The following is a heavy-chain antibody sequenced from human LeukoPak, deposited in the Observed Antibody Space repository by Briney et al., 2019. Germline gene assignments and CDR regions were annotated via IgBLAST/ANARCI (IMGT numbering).Heavy chain of an antibody. Sequence: SGPALVNPTQTLTLTCTLSGFSLSTSGMCVSWIRQPPGKALEWLALIDWDDDKYYSTSLKTRLTISKDTSKNQVVLTTTNMDPVDTATYYCARIPPGFYDYGMDVWGQGTTVTVSS. CDR2: IDWDDDK. CDR1: GFSLSTSGMC. V-gene: IGHV2-70*01. CDR3: ARIPPGFYDYGMDV. J-gene: IGHJ6*02.